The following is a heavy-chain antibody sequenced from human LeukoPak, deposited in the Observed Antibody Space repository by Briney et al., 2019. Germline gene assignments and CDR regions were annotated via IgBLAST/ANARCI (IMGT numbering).Heavy chain of an antibody. D-gene: IGHD1-26*01. J-gene: IGHJ3*02. V-gene: IGHV1-2*02. CDR2: INPNSGGT. CDR3: ARAWELEDAFDI. Sequence: GASVKVSCEASGYTFTGYYMHWVRQAPGQGLEWMGWINPNSGGTNYAQKFQGRVTMTRDTSISTAYMELSRLRSDDTAVYYCARAWELEDAFDIWGQGTMVTVSS. CDR1: GYTFTGYY.